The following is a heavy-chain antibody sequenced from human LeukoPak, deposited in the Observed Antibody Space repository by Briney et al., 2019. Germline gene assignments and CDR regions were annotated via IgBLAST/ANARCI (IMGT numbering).Heavy chain of an antibody. CDR1: GGTFSSYA. CDR3: AYPRIAVAGFYGMDV. D-gene: IGHD6-19*01. V-gene: IGHV1-69*04. J-gene: IGHJ6*02. Sequence: SVKVSCKASGGTFSSYAISWVRQAPGQGLEWMGRIIPILGIANYAQKFQGRVTITADKSTSTAYMELSSLRSEDTAVYYCAYPRIAVAGFYGMDVWGQGTTVTVSS. CDR2: IIPILGIA.